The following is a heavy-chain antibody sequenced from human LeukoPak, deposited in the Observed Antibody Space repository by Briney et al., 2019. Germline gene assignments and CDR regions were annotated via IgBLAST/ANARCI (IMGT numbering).Heavy chain of an antibody. CDR3: ASVVFIAARPVYFDY. J-gene: IGHJ4*02. Sequence: ASVKVSCKASGYTFTGYYMHWVRQAPGQGLEWMGGIIPIFGTANYAQKFQGRVTITTDESTSTAYMELSSLRSEDTAVYYCASVVFIAARPVYFDYWGQGTLVTVSS. CDR1: GYTFTGYY. V-gene: IGHV1-69*05. D-gene: IGHD6-6*01. CDR2: IIPIFGTA.